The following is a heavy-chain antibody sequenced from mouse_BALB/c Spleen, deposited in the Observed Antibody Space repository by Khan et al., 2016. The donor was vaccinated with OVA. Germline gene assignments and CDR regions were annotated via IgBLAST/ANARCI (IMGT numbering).Heavy chain of an antibody. J-gene: IGHJ2*01. CDR1: GYTFTTYW. V-gene: IGHV1-7*01. D-gene: IGHD2-14*01. Sequence: VQLQQSGAELVKPGASVKMSCKASGYTFTTYWMHWVKQRPGQGLEWIGYINPTYGYTDYNEKFRDRATLSADKSSSTAYMKLSSLTSEDSAVYFCTRDRFDYWGQGTPLTVSS. CDR2: INPTYGYT. CDR3: TRDRFDY.